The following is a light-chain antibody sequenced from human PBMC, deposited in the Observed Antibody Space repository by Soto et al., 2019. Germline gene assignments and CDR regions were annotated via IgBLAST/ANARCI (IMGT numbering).Light chain of an antibody. CDR1: QAIAIY. CDR2: AAS. V-gene: IGKV1-9*01. Sequence: QLTQSPPSLSASVADRVTITCLASQAIAIYLACYQPKPEEAPKLLIHAASTLPGGVPSRFTGSGSGTDFALTITSLHAEDFATYYSQQTRPYPSTFGGGTKVDI. CDR3: QQTRPYPST. J-gene: IGKJ4*01.